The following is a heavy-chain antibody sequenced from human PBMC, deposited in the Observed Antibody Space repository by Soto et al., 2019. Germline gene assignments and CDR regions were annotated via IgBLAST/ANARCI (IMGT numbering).Heavy chain of an antibody. Sequence: QVQLQESGPGLVKPSQTLSLTCTVSGGSISSAYYSWSWIRQPPGKGLEWIGHIYNGGSTYNNPPLQSRVTISVDTSKHQFSLNLSSVTAADTAMYYCARGPSGDKVDYWGQGTLVTVSS. CDR2: IYNGGST. D-gene: IGHD7-27*01. CDR3: ARGPSGDKVDY. CDR1: GGSISSAYYS. V-gene: IGHV4-30-4*01. J-gene: IGHJ4*02.